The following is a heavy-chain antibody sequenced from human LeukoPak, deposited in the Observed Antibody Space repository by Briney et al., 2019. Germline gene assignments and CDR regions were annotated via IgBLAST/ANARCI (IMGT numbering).Heavy chain of an antibody. Sequence: PGGSLRLSCAASGFTFSSYGMHWVRQAPGKGLEWVAFIRYDGSNKYYADSVKGRFTISRDNSKNTLYLQMNSLRAEDTAVYYCAKEAYYDFWSGYSHFDYWGQGTLVTVSS. CDR2: IRYDGSNK. CDR1: GFTFSSYG. CDR3: AKEAYYDFWSGYSHFDY. J-gene: IGHJ4*02. D-gene: IGHD3-3*01. V-gene: IGHV3-30*02.